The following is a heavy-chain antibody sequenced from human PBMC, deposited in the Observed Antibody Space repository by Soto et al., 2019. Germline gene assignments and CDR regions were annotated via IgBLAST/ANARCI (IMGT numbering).Heavy chain of an antibody. Sequence: GGSLRLSCAASGFTFSSYAMSWVRQAPGKGLEWVSAISGSGGSTYYADSVKGRFTISRDTSKNTLYLQMDSLRAEDTALYYCAKSYSSNWYDYFDYWGQGALVTVSS. J-gene: IGHJ4*02. CDR3: AKSYSSNWYDYFDY. CDR2: ISGSGGST. CDR1: GFTFSSYA. D-gene: IGHD6-13*01. V-gene: IGHV3-23*01.